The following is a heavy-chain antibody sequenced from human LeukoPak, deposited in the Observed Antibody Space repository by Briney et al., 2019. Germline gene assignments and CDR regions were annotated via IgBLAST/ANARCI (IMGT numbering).Heavy chain of an antibody. J-gene: IGHJ6*03. V-gene: IGHV3-66*01. CDR1: GFTFSSYG. CDR3: ATTATVTDYYYYYYMDV. Sequence: GGSLRLSCAASGFTFSSYGMSWVRQAPGKGLEWVSVIYSGGSTYYADSVKGRFTISRDNSKNTLYLQMNSLRAEDAAVYYCATTATVTDYYYYYYMDVWGKGTTVTISS. D-gene: IGHD4-17*01. CDR2: IYSGGST.